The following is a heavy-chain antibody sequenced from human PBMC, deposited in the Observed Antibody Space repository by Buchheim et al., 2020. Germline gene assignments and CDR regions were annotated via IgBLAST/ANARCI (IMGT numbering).Heavy chain of an antibody. CDR3: ARDIDY. CDR2: IYHSGST. V-gene: IGHV4-59*01. Sequence: QVQLQESGSGLVKPSETLSLTCTVSGGSISSYYWSWIRQPPGKGLEWIGYIYHSGSTNYIPSLKSRVTISIDTSKNQFSLKLSSVTAADTAVYYCARDIDYWGQGTL. J-gene: IGHJ4*01. CDR1: GGSISSYY.